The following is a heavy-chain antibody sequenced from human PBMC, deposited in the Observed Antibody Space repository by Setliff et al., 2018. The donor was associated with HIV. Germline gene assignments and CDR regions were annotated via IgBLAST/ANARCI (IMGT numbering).Heavy chain of an antibody. J-gene: IGHJ6*03. V-gene: IGHV1-3*01. CDR3: ARAAGVPAVHTPFRYYYYMDV. D-gene: IGHD2-2*01. CDR1: GYTFTSYA. CDR2: INAGNGNT. Sequence: ASVKVSCKASGYTFTSYAMHWVRQAPGQRLEWMGWINAGNGNTKYSQKFQGRVTITRDTSASTAYMELSGLRSEDTAVYYCARAAGVPAVHTPFRYYYYMDVWGKGTTVTVSS.